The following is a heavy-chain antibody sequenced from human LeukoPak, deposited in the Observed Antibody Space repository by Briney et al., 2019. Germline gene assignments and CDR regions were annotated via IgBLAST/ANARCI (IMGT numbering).Heavy chain of an antibody. D-gene: IGHD3-10*01. CDR1: GGSISSYY. CDR3: ARVRITMVRGRGEWFDP. J-gene: IGHJ5*02. Sequence: SETLSLTCTVSGGSISSYYWSWIRQPAGKGLEWIGRIYTSGSTNYNPSLKSRVTMSVDTSKNQFSLKLSSVTAADTAVYYCARVRITMVRGRGEWFDPWGQGTLVTVSS. V-gene: IGHV4-4*07. CDR2: IYTSGST.